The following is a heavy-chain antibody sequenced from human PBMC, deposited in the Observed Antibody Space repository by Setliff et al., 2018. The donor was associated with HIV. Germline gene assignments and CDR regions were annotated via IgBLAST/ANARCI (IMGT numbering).Heavy chain of an antibody. CDR2: INPNSGGT. Sequence: ASVKVSCKASGYTLTGHYMHWVRQAPGQGLEWMGRINPNSGGTNYAQKFQGRVTMTRDTSTSTVHMELSSLRSEDTAVYYCARDRTARSWFDPWGQGTLVTVSS. V-gene: IGHV1-2*06. CDR3: ARDRTARSWFDP. CDR1: GYTLTGHY. D-gene: IGHD6-25*01. J-gene: IGHJ5*02.